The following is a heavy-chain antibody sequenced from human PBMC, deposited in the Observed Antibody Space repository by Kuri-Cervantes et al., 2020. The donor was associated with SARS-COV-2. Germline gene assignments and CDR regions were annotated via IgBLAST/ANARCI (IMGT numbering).Heavy chain of an antibody. D-gene: IGHD6-19*01. CDR2: ISSSGSTL. V-gene: IGHV3-48*03. J-gene: IGHJ4*02. CDR3: ARVDPPLIDSSGLTGIDY. Sequence: GESLKISCAASGFTFSSYEMNWVRQAPGKGLEWVSYISSSGSTLYYADSVKGRFTISRDNAKNSLYLQMNSLRAEDTAVYYCARVDPPLIDSSGLTGIDYWGQGTLVTVSS. CDR1: GFTFSSYE.